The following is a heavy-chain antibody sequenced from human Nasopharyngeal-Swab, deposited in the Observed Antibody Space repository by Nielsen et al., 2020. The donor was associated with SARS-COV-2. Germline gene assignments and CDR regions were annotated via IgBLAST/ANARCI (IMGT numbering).Heavy chain of an antibody. CDR1: GFTFSNYW. Sequence: GESLKISCAASGFTFSNYWMNWVRQAPGKGLEWVANINQDGSEKYYVDSVKGRLTISRDDSKNTAFLQLDSLKTEDTALYYCTTDFYFDYWGQGTLVTVSS. V-gene: IGHV3-7*03. CDR2: INQDGSEK. CDR3: TTDFYFDY. J-gene: IGHJ4*02.